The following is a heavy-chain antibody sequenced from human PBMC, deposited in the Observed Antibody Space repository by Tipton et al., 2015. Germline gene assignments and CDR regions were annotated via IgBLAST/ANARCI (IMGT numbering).Heavy chain of an antibody. CDR3: ARDNGYCSGGSCRHEAGWFDP. J-gene: IGHJ5*02. D-gene: IGHD2-15*01. CDR1: GFTFRSYR. CDR2: ISSSSSYI. V-gene: IGHV3-21*01. Sequence: SLRLSCAASGFTFRSYRMNWVRQAPGKGLEWVSSISSSSSYIYYADSVKGRFTISRDNAKNSLYLQMNSLRAEDTAVYYCARDNGYCSGGSCRHEAGWFDPWGQGTLVTVSS.